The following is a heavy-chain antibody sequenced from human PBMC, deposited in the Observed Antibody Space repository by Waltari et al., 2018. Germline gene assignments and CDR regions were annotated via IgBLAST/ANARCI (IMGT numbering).Heavy chain of an antibody. D-gene: IGHD1-26*01. CDR1: GFTFNKYG. Sequence: QVQLLESGGGVVQSGTSLRLSCAASGFTFNKYGMHWVRQTPGKGLEWVSFISSDGSNKYSADSVKGQFTISRDNSKNTLYLQMNTLRAEDTSIYYCARDGGYYEIDYWGRGTLVTVSS. CDR3: ARDGGYYEIDY. V-gene: IGHV3-33*01. J-gene: IGHJ4*02. CDR2: ISSDGSNK.